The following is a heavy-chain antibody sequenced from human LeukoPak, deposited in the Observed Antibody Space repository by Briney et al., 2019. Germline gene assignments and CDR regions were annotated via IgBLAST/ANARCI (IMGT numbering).Heavy chain of an antibody. CDR3: ARRAATMSISSYFDY. CDR1: GGSISSSSYY. CDR2: IYYSGST. Sequence: SSETLSLTCTVSGGSISSSSYYWGWTRQPPGKGLEWIGSIYYSGSTYYNPSLKSRVTISVDTSKNQFSLKLSSVTAADTAVYYCARRAATMSISSYFDYWGQGTLVTVSS. V-gene: IGHV4-39*01. D-gene: IGHD2-2*01. J-gene: IGHJ4*02.